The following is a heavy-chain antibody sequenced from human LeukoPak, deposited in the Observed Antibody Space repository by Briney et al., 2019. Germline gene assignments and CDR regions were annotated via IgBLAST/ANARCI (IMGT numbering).Heavy chain of an antibody. CDR3: ARGAAGIGPVHFDH. Sequence: SETLSLTCTVSGGSISSYYWSWIRQPPGKGLEWIGYIYYSGSTNYNPSLKSRVTISVDTSKNQFSLKLSSVTAADTAVYYCARGAAGIGPVHFDHWGQGTLVTVSS. V-gene: IGHV4-59*01. D-gene: IGHD6-13*01. CDR2: IYYSGST. CDR1: GGSISSYY. J-gene: IGHJ4*02.